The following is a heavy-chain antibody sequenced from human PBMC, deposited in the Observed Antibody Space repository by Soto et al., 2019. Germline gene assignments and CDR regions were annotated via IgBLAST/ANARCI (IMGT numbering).Heavy chain of an antibody. CDR1: GGSFSGYY. CDR2: ISHSGST. D-gene: IGHD6-13*01. J-gene: IGHJ4*02. Sequence: QVQLQQWGAGLLKPSETLSLTCAVYGGSFSGYYCSWVRQPPGKGLEWIGEISHSGSTNYNSSLESRVTISVDTSKNQLSLKLSSVTAADTAVYYCVRALAAVQEWGQGTPVTVSS. CDR3: VRALAAVQE. V-gene: IGHV4-34*01.